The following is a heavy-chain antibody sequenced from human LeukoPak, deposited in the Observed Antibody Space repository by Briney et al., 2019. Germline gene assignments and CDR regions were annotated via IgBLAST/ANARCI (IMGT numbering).Heavy chain of an antibody. D-gene: IGHD3-16*01. Sequence: QTGGSLRLSCEASGFSFSIYGMSWVRQAPGKGLEWVSSISGSGGNTYYAEALTGRFTVSRDNSKNTLYLQMNSLRAEDTALYYCAKGGLRGGTYNDDFWGQGTLVTVSS. J-gene: IGHJ4*02. CDR1: GFSFSIYG. CDR2: ISGSGGNT. CDR3: AKGGLRGGTYNDDF. V-gene: IGHV3-23*01.